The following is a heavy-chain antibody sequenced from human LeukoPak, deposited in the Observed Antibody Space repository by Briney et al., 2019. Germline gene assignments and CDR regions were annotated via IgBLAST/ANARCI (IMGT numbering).Heavy chain of an antibody. V-gene: IGHV1-46*01. CDR3: ARTTVTTYYFDY. J-gene: IGHJ4*02. D-gene: IGHD4-17*01. CDR2: INPSGGST. Sequence: ASVKVSCKASGYTFTSYYTHWVRQAPGQGLEWMGIINPSGGSTSYAQKFQGRVTMTRDTSTSTVYMEPSSLRSEDTAVYYCARTTVTTYYFDYWGQGTLVTVSS. CDR1: GYTFTSYY.